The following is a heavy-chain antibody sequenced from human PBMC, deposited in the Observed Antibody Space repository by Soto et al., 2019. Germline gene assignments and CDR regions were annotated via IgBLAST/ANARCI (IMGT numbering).Heavy chain of an antibody. CDR3: AREGSYSAYNFAHGIQLWSFDF. D-gene: IGHD5-18*01. Sequence: KTSETLSLTCTVSCGSINTFYWSWARQPAGKGLEWIGRIFSSGSTSFNPSLESRVAMSVDTSKNHFSLNLSSVTAADMAVYYCAREGSYSAYNFAHGIQLWSFDFWGQGALVTVSS. J-gene: IGHJ4*02. CDR2: IFSSGST. CDR1: CGSINTFY. V-gene: IGHV4-4*07.